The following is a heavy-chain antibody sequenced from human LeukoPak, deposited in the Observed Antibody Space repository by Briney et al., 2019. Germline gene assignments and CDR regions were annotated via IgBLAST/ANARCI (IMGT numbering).Heavy chain of an antibody. CDR1: GFTFSSYG. J-gene: IGHJ3*02. CDR2: ISYDGSNK. CDR3: ASLFWSGYRVGDAFDI. V-gene: IGHV3-30*03. D-gene: IGHD3-3*01. Sequence: GGSLRLSCAASGFTFSSYGMHWVRQAPGKGLEWVAVISYDGSNKYYADSVKGRFTISRDNAKNTLYLQMNSLRAEDTAVYYCASLFWSGYRVGDAFDIWGQGTMVTVSS.